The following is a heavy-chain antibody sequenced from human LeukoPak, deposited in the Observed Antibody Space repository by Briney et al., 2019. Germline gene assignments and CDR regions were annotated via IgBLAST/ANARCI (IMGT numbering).Heavy chain of an antibody. J-gene: IGHJ5*02. V-gene: IGHV4-34*01. D-gene: IGHD2-8*01. CDR1: GGSFSGFQ. Sequence: SETLSLTCAVYGGSFSGFQWSWIRQSAGKGLEWIGEINYSGTTNYNPSLKNRITISVDTSKNQFALKLSSVTAADTAVYYCARAFRMYALHNWFDPWGQGTLVTVSS. CDR3: ARAFRMYALHNWFDP. CDR2: INYSGTT.